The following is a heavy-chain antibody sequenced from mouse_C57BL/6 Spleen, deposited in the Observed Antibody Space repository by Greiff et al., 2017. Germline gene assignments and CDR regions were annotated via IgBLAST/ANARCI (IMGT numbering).Heavy chain of an antibody. CDR2: INPGSGGT. CDR1: GYAFTNYL. J-gene: IGHJ3*01. D-gene: IGHD3-2*02. V-gene: IGHV1-54*01. Sequence: QVHVKQSGAELVRPGTSVKVSCKASGYAFTNYLIEWVKQRPGQGLEWIGVINPGSGGTNYNEKFKGKATLTADKSSSTAYMQLSSLTSEDSAVYFCARRAQAAWFAYWGQGTLVTVSA. CDR3: ARRAQAAWFAY.